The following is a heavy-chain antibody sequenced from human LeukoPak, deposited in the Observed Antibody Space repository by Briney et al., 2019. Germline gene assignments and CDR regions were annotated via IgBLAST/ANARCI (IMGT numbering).Heavy chain of an antibody. D-gene: IGHD2-8*01. CDR3: ARDRCSNGVGCYYYYMDV. J-gene: IGHJ6*03. Sequence: GGSLRLSCAASGFTFSSYWMSWVRQAPGKGLEWVANIKQDGSEKYYVDSVKGRFTISRDNAKNSLYLQMNSLRAEDTAVYYCARDRCSNGVGCYYYYMDVWGKGTTVTISS. V-gene: IGHV3-7*01. CDR2: IKQDGSEK. CDR1: GFTFSSYW.